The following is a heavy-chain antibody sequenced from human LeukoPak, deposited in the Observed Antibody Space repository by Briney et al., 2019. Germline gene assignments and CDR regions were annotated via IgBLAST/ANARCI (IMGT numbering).Heavy chain of an antibody. J-gene: IGHJ4*02. CDR2: IYYSGST. Sequence: PSETLSLTCNVSGGSISSSSYYWGWIRQPPGKGLEWIGSIYYSGSTYYNPSLKSRVTISVDTSKNQFSLKLSSVTAADTAVYYCARDRVTTFDYWGQGTLVTVSS. D-gene: IGHD4-17*01. CDR1: GGSISSSSYY. CDR3: ARDRVTTFDY. V-gene: IGHV4-39*07.